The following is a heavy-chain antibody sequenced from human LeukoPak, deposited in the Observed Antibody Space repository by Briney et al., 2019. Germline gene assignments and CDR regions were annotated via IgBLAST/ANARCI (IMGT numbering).Heavy chain of an antibody. V-gene: IGHV4-59*01. CDR2: IYYSGST. CDR1: GGSISSYY. CDR3: ARIRFDDAFDI. J-gene: IGHJ3*02. Sequence: ASETLSLTCTVSGGSISSYYWSWIRQPPGKGLEWIGYIYYSGSTNYNPSLKSRVTISVDTSKNQFSLKLSSVTAADTAVYYCARIRFDDAFDIWGQGTMVTVSS. D-gene: IGHD3-3*01.